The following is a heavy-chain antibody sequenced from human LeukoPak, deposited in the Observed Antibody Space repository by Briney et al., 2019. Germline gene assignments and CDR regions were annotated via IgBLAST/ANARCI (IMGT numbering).Heavy chain of an antibody. CDR1: GGTFSNFV. CDR3: ASIRGIDAFDI. V-gene: IGHV1-69*01. Sequence: ASVKVSCKASGGTFSNFVISWVRQAPGQGLEWMGGTIPILGTAKYAQKFQGRVTIIADESTSTVYMKLSSLRSEDTAMYYCASIRGIDAFDIWGQGTMVTVSS. CDR2: TIPILGTA. J-gene: IGHJ3*02. D-gene: IGHD3-10*01.